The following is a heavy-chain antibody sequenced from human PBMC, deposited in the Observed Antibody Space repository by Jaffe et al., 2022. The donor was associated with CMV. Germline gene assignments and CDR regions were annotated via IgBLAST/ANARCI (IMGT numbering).Heavy chain of an antibody. D-gene: IGHD3-10*01. CDR3: AHSFEVWFGELLYHYFDY. J-gene: IGHJ4*02. CDR2: IYWNDDK. CDR1: GFSLSTSGVG. Sequence: QITLKESGPTLVKPTQTLTLTCTFSGFSLSTSGVGVGWIRQPPGKALEWLALIYWNDDKRYSPSLKSRLTITKDTSKNQVVLTMTNMDPVDTATYYCAHSFEVWFGELLYHYFDYWGQGTLVTVSS. V-gene: IGHV2-5*01.